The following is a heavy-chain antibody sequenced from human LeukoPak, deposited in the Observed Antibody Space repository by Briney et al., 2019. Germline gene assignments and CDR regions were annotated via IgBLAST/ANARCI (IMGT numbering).Heavy chain of an antibody. CDR3: ARDRRWGDGMDV. CDR2: IYYSGST. D-gene: IGHD3-16*01. J-gene: IGHJ6*02. Sequence: TSETLSLTCTVSGGSISNYYWSWIRQPPGKGLEWIGYIYYSGSTNYNPSLKSRVTISVDTSKNQFSLKLSSVTAADTAVYYCARDRRWGDGMDVWGQGTTVTVSS. CDR1: GGSISNYY. V-gene: IGHV4-59*01.